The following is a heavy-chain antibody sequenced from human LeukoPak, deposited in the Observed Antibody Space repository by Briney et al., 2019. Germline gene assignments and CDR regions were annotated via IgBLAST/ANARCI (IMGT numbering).Heavy chain of an antibody. J-gene: IGHJ4*02. Sequence: SETQSLTCTVSGRSMSSYYWIWIQQPPGKGLEWIGYIYYTGSINYNPSLKSRVTISVDTSKNHFSLKLSSVTAADTAVYYCARAGAGNEYVGLFDYWGQGTLVTVSS. CDR1: GRSMSSYY. CDR2: IYYTGSI. V-gene: IGHV4-59*01. D-gene: IGHD3-16*01. CDR3: ARAGAGNEYVGLFDY.